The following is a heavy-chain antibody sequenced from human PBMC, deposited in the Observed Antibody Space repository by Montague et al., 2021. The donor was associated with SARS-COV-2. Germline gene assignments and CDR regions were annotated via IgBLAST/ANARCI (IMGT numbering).Heavy chain of an antibody. CDR1: GGSITSYY. J-gene: IGHJ3*02. Sequence: SETLSLTRTVSGGSITSYYWTWIRQPPGKGLEWVGRIYYSGSTNYNPSLKSRVTISVDTSKNQFSLKLSSVTAADTAVYYCARTGLGAYDILTGYTVNAFDMWDQGTMVTVSS. V-gene: IGHV4-59*01. CDR2: IYYSGST. D-gene: IGHD3-9*01. CDR3: ARTGLGAYDILTGYTVNAFDM.